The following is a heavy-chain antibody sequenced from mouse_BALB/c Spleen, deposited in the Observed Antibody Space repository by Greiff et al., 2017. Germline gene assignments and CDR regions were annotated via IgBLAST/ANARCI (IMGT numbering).Heavy chain of an antibody. J-gene: IGHJ1*01. CDR1: GYSITSDYA. CDR2: ISYSGST. CDR3: ADGPWYFDV. V-gene: IGHV3-2*02. D-gene: IGHD2-3*01. Sequence: DVQLQESGPGLVKPSQSLSLTCTVTGYSITSDYAWNWIRQFPGNKLEWMGYISYSGSTSYNPSLKSRISITRDTSKNQFFLQLNSVTTEDTATYYCADGPWYFDVWGAGTTVTVSS.